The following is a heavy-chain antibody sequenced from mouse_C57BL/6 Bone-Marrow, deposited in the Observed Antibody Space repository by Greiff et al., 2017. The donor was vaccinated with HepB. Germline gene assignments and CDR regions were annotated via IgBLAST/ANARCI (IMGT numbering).Heavy chain of an antibody. V-gene: IGHV3-6*01. CDR3: AREYFYFDY. CDR2: ISYDGSN. Sequence: EVQLQESGPGLVKPSQSLSLTCSVTGYSITSGYYCNWIRQVPGNKLEWMSYISYDGSNNYNPSFKNRNSITRDTSKNQFFLKLNSVTTEDTATYYCAREYFYFDYWGQGTTLTVSS. CDR1: GYSITSGYY. J-gene: IGHJ2*01.